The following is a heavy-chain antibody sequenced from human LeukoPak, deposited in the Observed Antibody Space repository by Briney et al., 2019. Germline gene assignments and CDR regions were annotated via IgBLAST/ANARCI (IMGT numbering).Heavy chain of an antibody. J-gene: IGHJ5*02. V-gene: IGHV3-7*01. Sequence: GSLRLSCAASGFTFSSYWMSWVRQAPGKGLEWVANINQDGTEKYSVDSLKGRFTISRANAKNPLYLQMNALKAEDRAANNCARGATDTTRWFDPWGQGTLVIVSS. D-gene: IGHD1-7*01. CDR3: ARGATDTTRWFDP. CDR2: INQDGTEK. CDR1: GFTFSSYW.